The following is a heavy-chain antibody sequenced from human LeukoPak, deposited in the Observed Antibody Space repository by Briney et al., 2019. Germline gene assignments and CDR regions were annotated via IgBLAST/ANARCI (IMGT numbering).Heavy chain of an antibody. D-gene: IGHD6-19*01. CDR2: ISGSGGST. V-gene: IGHV3-23*01. Sequence: GSLRLSCSASGFTFSTYAMSWVRQAPEKGVEWVSTISGSGGSTYYADSVKGRFTISRDNSKNTLYLQMNSLRAEDTAVYYCALQFIAVAGKFDHWGQGTLVTVSS. CDR3: ALQFIAVAGKFDH. CDR1: GFTFSTYA. J-gene: IGHJ4*02.